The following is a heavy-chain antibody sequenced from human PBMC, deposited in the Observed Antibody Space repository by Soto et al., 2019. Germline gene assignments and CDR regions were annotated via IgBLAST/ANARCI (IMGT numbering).Heavy chain of an antibody. CDR2: INAGNGNT. D-gene: IGHD5-18*01. Sequence: QVQLVQSGAEVKNPGASVKVSCKASGYTFTNYAMHWVRQAPGQRLEWMGWINAGNGNTKYSQKFQGRVTITSDTSASTAYMELSSLRSEYTDVYYCARDQDVDTAMLDAFDIWGQGTMVTVSS. CDR3: ARDQDVDTAMLDAFDI. CDR1: GYTFTNYA. J-gene: IGHJ3*02. V-gene: IGHV1-3*01.